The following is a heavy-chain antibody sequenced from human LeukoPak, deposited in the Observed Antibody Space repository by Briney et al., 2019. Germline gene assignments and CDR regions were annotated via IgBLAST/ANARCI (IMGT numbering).Heavy chain of an antibody. D-gene: IGHD6-13*01. CDR2: IKSKTDGGTT. CDR1: GFTFSNAW. V-gene: IGHV3-15*01. CDR3: TTDRSRGIAAAGRLFDY. Sequence: GGSLRLSCAASGFTFSNAWMSWVRQAPGKGLEWVGRIKSKTDGGTTDYAAPVKGRFTISRDDSKNTLYLQMNSLETEDTAVYYCTTDRSRGIAAAGRLFDYWGQGTLVTVSS. J-gene: IGHJ4*02.